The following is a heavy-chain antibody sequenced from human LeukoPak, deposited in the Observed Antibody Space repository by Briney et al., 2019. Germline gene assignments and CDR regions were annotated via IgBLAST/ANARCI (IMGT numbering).Heavy chain of an antibody. CDR2: IGSDGGGI. CDR1: GFSFSNYA. Sequence: PGGSLRLSCAASGFSFSNYAMTWVRQAPGKGLEWVSVIGSDGGGIQYADSVKGRFSISRDNSKNTLYLQMNSLRAEDTAVYYCAKDHYGPYYFDYWGQGTLVTVSS. V-gene: IGHV3-23*01. CDR3: AKDHYGPYYFDY. D-gene: IGHD3-10*01. J-gene: IGHJ4*02.